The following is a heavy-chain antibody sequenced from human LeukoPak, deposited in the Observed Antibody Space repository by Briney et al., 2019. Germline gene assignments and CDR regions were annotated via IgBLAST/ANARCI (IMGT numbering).Heavy chain of an antibody. CDR1: GFTVSKYD. D-gene: IGHD6-19*01. CDR3: AKEPATRWLATFDY. Sequence: PGGSLRLSCAASGFTVSKYDMHWVRQATGKGLELVSAIGIVGDAYYRGSVKGRFTMSRESGNNNVYLQMNSLRAEDTAVYYCAKEPATRWLATFDYWGQGTLVTVSS. CDR2: IGIVGDA. J-gene: IGHJ4*02. V-gene: IGHV3-13*01.